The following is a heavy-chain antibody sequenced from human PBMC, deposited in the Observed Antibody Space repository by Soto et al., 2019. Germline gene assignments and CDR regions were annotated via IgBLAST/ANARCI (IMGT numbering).Heavy chain of an antibody. Sequence: PGGSLRLSCAASAFTFSPYAMSWVRQAPGKGLEWVSAISGSGGSTYYADSVKGRFTISRDNSKNTLYLQMNSLRAEDTAVYYCASRLDYDGNPLVYSAYWGQCTLAILSS. D-gene: IGHD4-17*01. CDR1: AFTFSPYA. V-gene: IGHV3-23*01. CDR2: ISGSGGST. CDR3: ASRLDYDGNPLVYSAY. J-gene: IGHJ4*01.